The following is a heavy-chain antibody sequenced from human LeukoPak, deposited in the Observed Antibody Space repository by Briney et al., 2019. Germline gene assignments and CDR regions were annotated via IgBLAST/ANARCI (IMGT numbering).Heavy chain of an antibody. CDR1: GASITSSRYY. Sequence: SETLSLTCTVSGASITSSRYYWSWIRQPPGKGLEWIGSIYYPGSTNYNPSLKSRVTISVDTSKNQFSLKLSSVTAADTAVYYCARAKYSSGTFDYWGQGTLVTVSS. CDR2: IYYPGST. V-gene: IGHV4-39*07. J-gene: IGHJ4*02. CDR3: ARAKYSSGTFDY. D-gene: IGHD6-19*01.